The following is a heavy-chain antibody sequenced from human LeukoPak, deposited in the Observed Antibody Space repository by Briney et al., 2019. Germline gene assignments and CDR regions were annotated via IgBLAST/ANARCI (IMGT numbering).Heavy chain of an antibody. CDR2: ISWNSGSI. Sequence: GRSLRLSCAASGFTFADYAMHWVRQAPGKGLEWVSGISWNSGSIDYADSVKGRFTISRDNAKNSLYLQMNSLRGEDTAFYYCAKEGGGSSWDWGFDYWGQGTLVTVSS. V-gene: IGHV3-9*01. CDR1: GFTFADYA. J-gene: IGHJ4*02. D-gene: IGHD6-13*01. CDR3: AKEGGGSSWDWGFDY.